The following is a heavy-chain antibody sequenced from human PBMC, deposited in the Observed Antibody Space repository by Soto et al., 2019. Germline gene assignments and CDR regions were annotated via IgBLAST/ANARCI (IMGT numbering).Heavy chain of an antibody. Sequence: SETLSLTCTVSGGSISSYYWSWIRQPPGKGLEWIGYIYYSGSTNYNPSLKSRVTISVDTSKNQFSLKLSSVTAADTAVYYCARAYDYIWGSYRYSEPGYYYYMDVWGKGTTVTVSS. CDR3: ARAYDYIWGSYRYSEPGYYYYMDV. V-gene: IGHV4-59*01. D-gene: IGHD3-16*02. J-gene: IGHJ6*03. CDR2: IYYSGST. CDR1: GGSISSYY.